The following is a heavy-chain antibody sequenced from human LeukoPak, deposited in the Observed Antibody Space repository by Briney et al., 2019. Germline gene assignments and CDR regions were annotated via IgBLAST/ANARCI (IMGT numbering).Heavy chain of an antibody. Sequence: GGSLRLSCAASGFTFSSYGMHWVRQAPGKGLEWVAFIRYDGSNKYYADSVKGRFTISRDNSKDTLYLQMNSLRAEDTAVYYCAKFSHYDSSGYYKDPAVHTDAFDIWGQGAMVTVSS. CDR1: GFTFSSYG. CDR3: AKFSHYDSSGYYKDPAVHTDAFDI. CDR2: IRYDGSNK. J-gene: IGHJ3*02. V-gene: IGHV3-30*02. D-gene: IGHD3-22*01.